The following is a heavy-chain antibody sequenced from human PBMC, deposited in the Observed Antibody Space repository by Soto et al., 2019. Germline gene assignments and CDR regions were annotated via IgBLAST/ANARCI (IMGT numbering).Heavy chain of an antibody. CDR3: ARGRANYDILTGYYKYFDY. J-gene: IGHJ4*02. D-gene: IGHD3-9*01. V-gene: IGHV4-59*01. Sequence: PSETLSLTCTVSGGSISSYYWSWIRQPPGKGLEWIGYIYYSGSTNYNPSLKSRVTISVDTSKNQFSLKLSSVTAADTAVYYCARGRANYDILTGYYKYFDYWGQGTLVTVSS. CDR2: IYYSGST. CDR1: GGSISSYY.